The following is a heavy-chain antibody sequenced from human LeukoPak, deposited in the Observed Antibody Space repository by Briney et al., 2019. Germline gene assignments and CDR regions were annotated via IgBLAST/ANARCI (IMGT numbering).Heavy chain of an antibody. CDR3: ARHDAGIAARPFDS. CDR1: GGSISTYY. V-gene: IGHV4-4*09. J-gene: IGHJ4*02. CDR2: IHASGPT. Sequence: SETLSLTCTVSGGSISTYYWSWIWRPPGKGLEWIAYIHASGPTNYNPSLKSRITISVDTSKNQFSLKLSSVTAADTAVYYCARHDAGIAARPFDSWGQGTLVTVSS. D-gene: IGHD6-6*01.